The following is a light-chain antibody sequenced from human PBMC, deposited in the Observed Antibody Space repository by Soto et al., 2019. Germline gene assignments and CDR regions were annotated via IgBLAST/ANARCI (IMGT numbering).Light chain of an antibody. Sequence: DIQMTQSPSTLSASVGDRVTITCRASQSISSWLAWYQQKPGKAPNLLIYKASSLESGVTSRFSGIGSGTEFTLTVSSLQPDDFATYYCQQYDSYPLTFGGGTKV. J-gene: IGKJ4*01. CDR3: QQYDSYPLT. CDR2: KAS. V-gene: IGKV1-5*03. CDR1: QSISSW.